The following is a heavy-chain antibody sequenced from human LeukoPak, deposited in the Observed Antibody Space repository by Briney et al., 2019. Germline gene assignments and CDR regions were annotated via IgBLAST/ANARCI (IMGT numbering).Heavy chain of an antibody. J-gene: IGHJ4*02. CDR1: GYTFTGYY. CDR3: ARDQGGGYCSGGSCYWPDYYFDY. D-gene: IGHD2-15*01. Sequence: GASVKVSCKASGYTFTGYYMHWVRQAPGQGLEWMGWINPNSGGTNYAQKFQGRVTMTRDTSISTAYMELSRLRSDDTAVYYCARDQGGGYCSGGSCYWPDYYFDYWGQGTLVTVSS. V-gene: IGHV1-2*02. CDR2: INPNSGGT.